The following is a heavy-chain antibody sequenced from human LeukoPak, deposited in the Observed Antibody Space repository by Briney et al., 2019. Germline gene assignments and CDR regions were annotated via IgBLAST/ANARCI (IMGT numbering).Heavy chain of an antibody. V-gene: IGHV1-8*03. CDR3: ARGSKEGATMDFSFDY. J-gene: IGHJ4*02. Sequence: ASVKVSCKASGYTFTSYDINWVRQATGQGLEWMGWMNPNSGNTGYAQKFQGRVTITADKSTSTAYMELSSLRSEDTAVYYCARGSKEGATMDFSFDYWGQGTLVTVSS. D-gene: IGHD5-24*01. CDR1: GYTFTSYD. CDR2: MNPNSGNT.